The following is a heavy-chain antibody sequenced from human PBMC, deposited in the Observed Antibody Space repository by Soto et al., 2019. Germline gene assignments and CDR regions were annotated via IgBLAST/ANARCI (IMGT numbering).Heavy chain of an antibody. Sequence: SETLSLTCAVSGGSISSSNWWSWVRQPPGKGLEWIVEIYQSGSTNYNPSLKSRVTISVDKYKNQFSLKLSSVTAADTAVYYCARDGIAVAGSFDYWGQGTLVTVSS. CDR3: ARDGIAVAGSFDY. D-gene: IGHD6-19*01. V-gene: IGHV4-4*02. CDR1: GGSISSSNW. CDR2: IYQSGST. J-gene: IGHJ4*02.